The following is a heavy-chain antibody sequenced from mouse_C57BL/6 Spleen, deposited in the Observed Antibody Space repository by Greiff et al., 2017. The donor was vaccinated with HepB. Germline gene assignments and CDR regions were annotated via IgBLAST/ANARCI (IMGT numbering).Heavy chain of an antibody. D-gene: IGHD4-1*01. CDR1: GFTFSSYG. Sequence: EVNLVESGGDLVKPGGSLKLSCAASGFTFSSYGMSWVRQTPDKRLEWVATISSGGSYTYYPDSVKGRLTISRDNAKNTLYLQMSSLKSEDTAMYYCATGPWFAYWGQGTLVTVSA. CDR3: ATGPWFAY. J-gene: IGHJ3*01. CDR2: ISSGGSYT. V-gene: IGHV5-6*01.